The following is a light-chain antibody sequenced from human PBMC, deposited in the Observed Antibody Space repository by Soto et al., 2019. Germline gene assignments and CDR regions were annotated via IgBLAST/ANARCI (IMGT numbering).Light chain of an antibody. Sequence: QSVLTQPLSVSGSPGQSVTIFCTGTSSDVGGYNYVSWYQQHPGKAPKLMIYDVSKRPSGVPDRFSGSKSGNTASLTISGLQAEDEADYYCCSYAGSPYVFGPGTKVTVL. V-gene: IGLV2-11*01. CDR2: DVS. CDR3: CSYAGSPYV. CDR1: SSDVGGYNY. J-gene: IGLJ1*01.